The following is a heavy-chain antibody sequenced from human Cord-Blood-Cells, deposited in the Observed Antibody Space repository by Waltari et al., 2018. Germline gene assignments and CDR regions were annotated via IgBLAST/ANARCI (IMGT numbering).Heavy chain of an antibody. Sequence: EVQLVESGGGLVQPGGSLRLSCAASGFTFSSYWMSWVRQAPGKGLEWVANIKQDGSEKYYVDSVKGRFTISRDNAKNSLYLQMNSLRVEDTAVYYCARSYYDSSGYFDYWGQGTLVTVSS. J-gene: IGHJ4*02. V-gene: IGHV3-7*01. CDR2: IKQDGSEK. CDR1: GFTFSSYW. CDR3: ARSYYDSSGYFDY. D-gene: IGHD3-22*01.